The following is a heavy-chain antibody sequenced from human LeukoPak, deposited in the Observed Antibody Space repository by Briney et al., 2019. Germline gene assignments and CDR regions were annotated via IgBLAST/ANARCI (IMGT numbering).Heavy chain of an antibody. Sequence: PGGSLRLSCAAPGFAFSRYSIHWVRQTPGKGLEWVAVISYDETSRFYADAVQGRFTISRDNSKDTLFLEMSSLKPEDTAVYYCVRGSWPLPSDYWGQGTLVTVSS. J-gene: IGHJ4*02. V-gene: IGHV3-30*04. D-gene: IGHD2-15*01. CDR2: ISYDETSR. CDR3: VRGSWPLPSDY. CDR1: GFAFSRYS.